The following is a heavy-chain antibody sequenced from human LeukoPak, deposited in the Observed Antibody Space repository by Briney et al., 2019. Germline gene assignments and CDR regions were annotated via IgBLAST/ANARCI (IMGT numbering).Heavy chain of an antibody. Sequence: GSPRLSWGAPGLTLCQLAMNWVPPAPGKGPEWVSATSGSGGSTYYADSVKGRFTISRDNAKNSLYLQMNSLRADDTAVYYCARAQTTVAYPFLYWGQGTLVTVSS. V-gene: IGHV3-23*01. J-gene: IGHJ4*02. D-gene: IGHD4-23*01. CDR2: TSGSGGST. CDR1: GLTLCQLA. CDR3: ARAQTTVAYPFLY.